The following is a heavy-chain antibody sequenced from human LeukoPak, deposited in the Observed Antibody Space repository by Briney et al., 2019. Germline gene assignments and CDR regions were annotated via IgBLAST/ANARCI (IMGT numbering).Heavy chain of an antibody. CDR2: KKQDGSEK. Sequence: GSLRPSRAASGFPLSYYWMGLGRPGPGEGPELGAHKKQDGSEKYYVDSVKGRFTISRDNAKNSLYLQMNSLRAEDTAVYYCARDPVRGYSGYEGDYWGQGTLVTVSS. J-gene: IGHJ4*02. V-gene: IGHV3-7*01. D-gene: IGHD5-12*01. CDR3: ARDPVRGYSGYEGDY. CDR1: GFPLSYYW.